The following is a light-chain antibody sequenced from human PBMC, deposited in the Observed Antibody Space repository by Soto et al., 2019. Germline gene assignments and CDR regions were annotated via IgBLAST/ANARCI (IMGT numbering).Light chain of an antibody. J-gene: IGKJ1*01. CDR3: QHYNGAPWT. CDR1: QGISNY. V-gene: IGKV1-27*01. Sequence: DIPMTQSPSSLSASVGDRVTITCRASQGISNYLVWYQQKQGKVPKLLIYAASTLQSGVPSRFRGSGSGTDFTLTISSLQPEDVATYYCQHYNGAPWTFGQGTKVEIK. CDR2: AAS.